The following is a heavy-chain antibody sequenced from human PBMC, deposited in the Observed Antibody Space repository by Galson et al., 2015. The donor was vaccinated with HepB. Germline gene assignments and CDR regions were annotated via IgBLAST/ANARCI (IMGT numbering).Heavy chain of an antibody. CDR1: GYTFTGYY. V-gene: IGHV1-2*05. CDR2: INPYSGET. J-gene: IGHJ3*02. CDR3: ARDGGDNNAAFDI. D-gene: IGHD3-16*01. Sequence: SCKASGYTFTGYYIHWVRQAPGEGLEWLGRINPYSGETKSAQKFQGRVTMTRDMSISTAYMELSGLRSDDTVIYYCARDGGDNNAAFDIWGQGTLVTVSS.